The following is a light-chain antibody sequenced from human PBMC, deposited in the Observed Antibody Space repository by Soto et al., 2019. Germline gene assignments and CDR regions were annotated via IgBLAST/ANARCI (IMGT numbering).Light chain of an antibody. Sequence: QSALTQPASGSGSPGQSITISCTGTSSDVGGYNYVSWYQQHPGKAPKLMIYDVSNRPSGVSNRFSGSKSGNTASLTISGLQAEDEADYYCSSYTSSSTLVFGGGTQLTVL. J-gene: IGLJ2*01. V-gene: IGLV2-14*01. CDR3: SSYTSSSTLV. CDR2: DVS. CDR1: SSDVGGYNY.